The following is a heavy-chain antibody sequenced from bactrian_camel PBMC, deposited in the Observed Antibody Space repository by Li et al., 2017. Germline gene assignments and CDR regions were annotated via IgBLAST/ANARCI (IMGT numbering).Heavy chain of an antibody. D-gene: IGHD2*01. Sequence: HVQLVESGGGSVLAGGSLTLSCAASGFTFSTYDMTWVRQSPGKGLEWISDIKNDGTVTAYHGSVKGRFTISRDNAKNALYLQMNSLNPEDTAMYYCAAIESQLGGTWFCGGAVGMDFWGKGTQVTVS. CDR2: IKNDGTVT. CDR1: GFTFSTYD. V-gene: IGHV3S7*01. J-gene: IGHJ7*01.